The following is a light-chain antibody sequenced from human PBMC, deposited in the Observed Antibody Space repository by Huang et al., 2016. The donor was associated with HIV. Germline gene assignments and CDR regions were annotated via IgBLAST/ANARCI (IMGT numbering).Light chain of an antibody. CDR1: QRISSH. CDR3: QQTYSAPVT. V-gene: IGKV1-39*01. J-gene: IGKJ4*01. Sequence: DIQVTQSPSSLSASVGDRVHITCRTSQRISSHLSWYQQKIGKGPKLLIYSSTVLQSGVPSRFTGSGSGTDFTLTINSLQPEDFATYYCQQTYSAPVTFGGGTRVEIK. CDR2: SST.